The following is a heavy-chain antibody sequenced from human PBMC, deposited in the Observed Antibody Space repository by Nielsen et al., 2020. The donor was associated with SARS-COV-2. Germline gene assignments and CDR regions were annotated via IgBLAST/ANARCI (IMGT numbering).Heavy chain of an antibody. CDR2: IWYDGSNK. V-gene: IGHV3-33*01. CDR1: GFTFSSYG. CDR3: ARARYCGGGSCFSPFDY. Sequence: GESLKISCAASGFTFSSYGMHWVRQAPGKGLEWVAVIWYDGSNKYYADSVKGRFTISRDNSKNTLYLQMNSLRAEDTAVYYCARARYCGGGSCFSPFDYWGQGTLVTVSS. J-gene: IGHJ4*02. D-gene: IGHD2-15*01.